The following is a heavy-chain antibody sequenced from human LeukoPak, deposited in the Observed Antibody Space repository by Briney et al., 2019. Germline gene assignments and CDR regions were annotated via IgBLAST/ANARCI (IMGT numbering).Heavy chain of an antibody. D-gene: IGHD4-17*01. Sequence: GGSLRLSCAASGFTFSSYGMHWVRQAPGKGLEWVAVISYDGSNKYYADSVKGRFTISRDNSKNTLYLQMNSLRAEDTAVYYCAKEGYGDYDEGLLGFWGQGPLVTVSS. CDR1: GFTFSSYG. J-gene: IGHJ4*02. CDR2: ISYDGSNK. V-gene: IGHV3-30*18. CDR3: AKEGYGDYDEGLLGF.